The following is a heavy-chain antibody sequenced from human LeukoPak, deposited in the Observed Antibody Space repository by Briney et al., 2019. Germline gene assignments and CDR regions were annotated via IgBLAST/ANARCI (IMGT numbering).Heavy chain of an antibody. CDR2: ITPYNGNT. Sequence: GASVKVSYKASGYTFIGYSISWVRQAPGHGLEWMGWITPYNGNTNYVQNFQGRVTMTTDTSTSTAYLELRSLRSDDTAVYYCAREYGGNPGLFGYWGQGTLVTVSS. J-gene: IGHJ4*02. D-gene: IGHD4-23*01. V-gene: IGHV1-18*01. CDR3: AREYGGNPGLFGY. CDR1: GYTFIGYS.